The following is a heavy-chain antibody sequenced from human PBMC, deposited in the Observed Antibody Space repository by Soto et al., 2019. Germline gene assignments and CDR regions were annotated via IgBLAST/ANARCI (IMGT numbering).Heavy chain of an antibody. CDR2: INHSGNT. Sequence: SETLSLTCAVYGGSFSCYYWNWVRQPPGKGLEWIGEINHSGNTNYNPSLKSRVTISVDTSKNQFSLNLRSVTAADTAVYYCARDAKSYYYDTTKYYFDNWGQGILVTVS. V-gene: IGHV4-34*01. CDR1: GGSFSCYY. J-gene: IGHJ4*02. CDR3: ARDAKSYYYDTTKYYFDN. D-gene: IGHD3-9*01.